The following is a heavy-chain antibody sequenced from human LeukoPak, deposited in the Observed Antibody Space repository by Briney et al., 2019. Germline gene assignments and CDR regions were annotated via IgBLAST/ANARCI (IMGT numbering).Heavy chain of an antibody. V-gene: IGHV3-33*01. CDR1: GFTFSSHG. CDR3: ARGMLQRQSLDY. CDR2: IWYDGSNK. J-gene: IGHJ4*02. Sequence: GGSLRLSCAASGFTFSSHGMHWVRQAPGKGLEWVAVIWYDGSNKYYADSVKGRFTISRDNSKNTLYLQMNSLRAEDTAVYYCARGMLQRQSLDYWGQGTLVTVSS. D-gene: IGHD2-15*01.